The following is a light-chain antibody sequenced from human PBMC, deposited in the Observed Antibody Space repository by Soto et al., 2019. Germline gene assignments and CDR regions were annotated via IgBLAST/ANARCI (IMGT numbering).Light chain of an antibody. V-gene: IGLV2-14*01. CDR1: SSDIGRYNY. Sequence: QSALTQPASVSGSPGQSITISCTGTSSDIGRYNYVSWYQQHPGKAPKLMIYEVSNRPSGVSDRFSGSKSGNTASPTISGLQTEDEADYYCNSYTSSSTRVFGGGTKLTVL. CDR3: NSYTSSSTRV. CDR2: EVS. J-gene: IGLJ3*02.